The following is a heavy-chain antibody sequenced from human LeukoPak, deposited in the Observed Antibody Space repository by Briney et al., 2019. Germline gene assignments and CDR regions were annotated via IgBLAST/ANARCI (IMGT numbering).Heavy chain of an antibody. J-gene: IGHJ6*03. CDR1: GYTFTGYY. Sequence: ASVKVSCKASGYTFTGYYMHWVRQAPGQGLEWMGWINPNSGGTNYAQKFQGRVTMTRDTSISTAYMELSSLRSEDTAVYYCATSIVATYYYYMDVWGKGTTVTVSS. V-gene: IGHV1-2*02. CDR2: INPNSGGT. CDR3: ATSIVATYYYYMDV. D-gene: IGHD5-12*01.